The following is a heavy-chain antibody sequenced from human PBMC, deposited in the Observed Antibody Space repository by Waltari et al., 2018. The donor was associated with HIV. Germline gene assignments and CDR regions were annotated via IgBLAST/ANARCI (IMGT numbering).Heavy chain of an antibody. Sequence: EVQLVESGVGLVQPGGSLRLSCAASGFTFSSYWMSWVRQAPGKGLEWVANIKQDGSEKNYVDSVKGRFTISRDSAKNSLYLQMNSLRAEDTAVYYCARSLRDWYGSFDYWGQGTLVTVSS. CDR1: GFTFSSYW. V-gene: IGHV3-7*01. CDR3: ARSLRDWYGSFDY. CDR2: IKQDGSEK. J-gene: IGHJ4*02. D-gene: IGHD3-9*01.